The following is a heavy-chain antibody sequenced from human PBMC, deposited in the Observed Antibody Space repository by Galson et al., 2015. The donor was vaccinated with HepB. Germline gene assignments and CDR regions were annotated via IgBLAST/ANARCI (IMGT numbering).Heavy chain of an antibody. CDR1: GFTFSSYA. V-gene: IGHV3-23*01. J-gene: IGHJ6*02. CDR3: AKGGYNWNDGGYGYYYYYYGMDV. D-gene: IGHD1-20*01. CDR2: ISGSGGST. Sequence: SLRLSCAASGFTFSSYAMSWVRQAPGKGLEWVSAISGSGGSTYYADSVKGRFTISRDNSKNTLYLQMNSLRAEDTAVYYCAKGGYNWNDGGYGYYYYYYGMDVWGQGTTVTASS.